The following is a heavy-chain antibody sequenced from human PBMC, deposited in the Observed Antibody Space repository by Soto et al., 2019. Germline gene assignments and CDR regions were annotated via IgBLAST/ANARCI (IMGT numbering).Heavy chain of an antibody. CDR1: GFTVSSYS. CDR3: ARDKGRSPLDY. Sequence: GGSLRLSCAASGFTVSSYSRNWVRQAPGKGLEWVSYISSSSSTIYYADSVKGRFTISRDNAKNSLYLQMNSLRAEDTAVYYCARDKGRSPLDYWGQGTLVTVSS. V-gene: IGHV3-48*01. J-gene: IGHJ4*02. D-gene: IGHD2-15*01. CDR2: ISSSSSTI.